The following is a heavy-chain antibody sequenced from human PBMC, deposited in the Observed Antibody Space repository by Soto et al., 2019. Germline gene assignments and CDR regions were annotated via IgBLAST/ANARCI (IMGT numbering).Heavy chain of an antibody. CDR3: AKVLSELVPRYFDT. CDR2: ITPGGGIT. V-gene: IGHV1-46*01. D-gene: IGHD6-13*01. J-gene: IGHJ4*02. Sequence: QVQLVQSGAEVKKPGASVRVSCKASGYTFTTYDIHWGRQAPGVGLEWMGIITPGGGITSYAQKFKGRITMTRDTSTSTVYMELSSLRSEDTAMYYCAKVLSELVPRYFDTWGQGTLVTVSS. CDR1: GYTFTTYD.